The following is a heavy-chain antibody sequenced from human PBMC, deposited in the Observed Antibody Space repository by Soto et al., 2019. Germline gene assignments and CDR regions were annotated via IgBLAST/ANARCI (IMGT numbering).Heavy chain of an antibody. V-gene: IGHV1-2*04. J-gene: IGHJ6*02. CDR2: INPNSGGT. Sequence: ASVKVSCKASGYTFTGYYMHWVRQAPGQGLEWMGWINPNSGGTNYAQKFQGWVTMTRDTSISTAYMELSRLRSDDTAVYYCARDGLSSTPDLYYYGMDVWGQGTTVPVSS. D-gene: IGHD2-2*01. CDR1: GYTFTGYY. CDR3: ARDGLSSTPDLYYYGMDV.